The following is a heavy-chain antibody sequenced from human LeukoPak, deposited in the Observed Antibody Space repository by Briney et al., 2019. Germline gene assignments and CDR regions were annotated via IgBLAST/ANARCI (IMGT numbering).Heavy chain of an antibody. CDR1: GYTFTSYD. Sequence: ASVNVSCKASGYTFTSYDINWLQQATGQGLEWMGWMNANNGNKNYAQKFQGRVTMTRDISINTAYMDLSSLGSEDTAVYYCVRGANWNYPGNWFDPWGQGTLVTVSS. CDR3: VRGANWNYPGNWFDP. D-gene: IGHD1-7*01. CDR2: MNANNGNK. J-gene: IGHJ5*02. V-gene: IGHV1-8*01.